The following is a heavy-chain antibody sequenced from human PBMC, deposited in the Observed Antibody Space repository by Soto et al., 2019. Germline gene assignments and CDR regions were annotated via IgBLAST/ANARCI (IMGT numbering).Heavy chain of an antibody. Sequence: QVQLQESGPGLVKPSQTLSLTCTVSCGSISSGDYYWSWIRQPPGKGLEWIVYIYYRGSTYYSPSLKSRVTISVDTYKNPFSLKLSSVTAADTAVYYCARDTDYYDSSGWFDPWGQGTLVTVSS. CDR3: ARDTDYYDSSGWFDP. CDR1: CGSISSGDYY. J-gene: IGHJ5*02. V-gene: IGHV4-30-4*01. D-gene: IGHD3-22*01. CDR2: IYYRGST.